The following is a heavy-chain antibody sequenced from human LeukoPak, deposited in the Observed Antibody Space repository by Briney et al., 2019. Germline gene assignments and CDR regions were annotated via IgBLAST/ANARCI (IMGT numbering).Heavy chain of an antibody. D-gene: IGHD4-17*01. Sequence: GGSLRLSCAASGFTFSSYSMNWVRQAPGKGLEWVSVIYSGGSTYYADSVKGRFTISRDNSKNTLYLQMNSLKTDDTAVYYCTTDLRGTVTTNSLYYFDYWGQGTLVTVSS. CDR2: IYSGGST. CDR3: TTDLRGTVTTNSLYYFDY. J-gene: IGHJ4*02. CDR1: GFTFSSYS. V-gene: IGHV3-66*01.